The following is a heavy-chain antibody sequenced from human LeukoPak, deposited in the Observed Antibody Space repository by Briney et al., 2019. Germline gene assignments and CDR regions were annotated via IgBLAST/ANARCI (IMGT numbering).Heavy chain of an antibody. Sequence: PGRSLRLSCAASGFPFSTDGMHWVRQAPGRGLEWVAFIWYDGSNKYYADSVKGRFTISRDNSKNTLYLQMNSLRVEDTAVCYCGKDFSYYDSSGSGPDYWGQGTLVTVSS. CDR2: IWYDGSNK. J-gene: IGHJ4*02. CDR1: GFPFSTDG. V-gene: IGHV3-33*06. D-gene: IGHD3-22*01. CDR3: GKDFSYYDSSGSGPDY.